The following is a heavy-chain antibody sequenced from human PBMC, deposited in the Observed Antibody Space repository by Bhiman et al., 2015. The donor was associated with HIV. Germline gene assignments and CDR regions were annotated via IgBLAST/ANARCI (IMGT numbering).Heavy chain of an antibody. D-gene: IGHD2-15*01. Sequence: EVQLVESGGGVVRPGGSLRLSCAASGFTFDDYGMSWVRQAPGKGLEWVSGINWNGGTTGYADSVKGRFTLSRDNAKNSLYLQMNSLRAEDTALYYCARDMRRYCSGGSCPNNYWGQGNAGHRLL. CDR2: INWNGGTT. V-gene: IGHV3-20*04. CDR3: ARDMRRYCSGGSCPNNY. J-gene: IGHJ4*02. CDR1: GFTFDDYG.